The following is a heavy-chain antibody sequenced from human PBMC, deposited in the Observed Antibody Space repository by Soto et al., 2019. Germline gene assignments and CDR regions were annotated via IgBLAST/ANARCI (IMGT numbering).Heavy chain of an antibody. CDR3: VSMTAISFFDY. CDR1: GFTVSSNY. D-gene: IGHD2-21*02. V-gene: IGHV3-66*01. CDR2: IYSGGST. J-gene: IGHJ4*02. Sequence: EVQLVKSGGGLVQPGGSLRLSCAASGFTVSSNYMSWVRQAPGKGLEWVSVIYSGGSTYYADSVKGRFTISRDNSKNTLYLQMNSLRAEDTAVYYCVSMTAISFFDYWGQGTLVTVSS.